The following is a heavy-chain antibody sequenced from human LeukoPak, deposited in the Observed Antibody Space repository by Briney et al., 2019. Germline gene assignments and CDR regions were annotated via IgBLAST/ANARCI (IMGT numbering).Heavy chain of an antibody. CDR1: GSTFSTYW. D-gene: IGHD6-6*01. J-gene: IGHJ4*02. CDR3: ARGYSSSYRIDY. V-gene: IGHV3-74*01. CDR2: INTDGSST. Sequence: GGSLRLSCAASGSTFSTYWMHWVRQVPGKGLVWVSRINTDGSSTAYADSVKGRFTISRDNAKNTLYLQMNSLRAEDTAVYYCARGYSSSYRIDYWGQGTLVTVSS.